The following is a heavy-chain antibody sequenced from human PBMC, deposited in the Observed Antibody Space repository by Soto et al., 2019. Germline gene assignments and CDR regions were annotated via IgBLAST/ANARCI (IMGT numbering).Heavy chain of an antibody. V-gene: IGHV1-18*04. D-gene: IGHD2-21*01. CDR3: ARDRAYVGYLRGYGMDV. Sequence: QVQLVQSGAEVKKPGASVNVSCKASGYTFTNYGLSWVRQAPGQGLEWLGWISAYNGNANYAQKLQGRVTMTTDTSTSTAYMELRSLRSDDTAVYYWARDRAYVGYLRGYGMDVWGQGTTVTVSS. J-gene: IGHJ6*02. CDR1: GYTFTNYG. CDR2: ISAYNGNA.